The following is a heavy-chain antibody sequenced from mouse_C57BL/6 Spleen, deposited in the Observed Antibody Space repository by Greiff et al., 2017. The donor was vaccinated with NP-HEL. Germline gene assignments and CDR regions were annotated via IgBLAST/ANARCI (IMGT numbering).Heavy chain of an antibody. D-gene: IGHD2-12*01. V-gene: IGHV1-64*01. J-gene: IGHJ2*01. Sequence: VQLQQPGAELVKPGASVKLSCKASGYTFTSYWMHWVKQRPGQGLEWIGMIHPNSGSTNYNEKFKSKATLTVDKSSSTAYMQLSSLTSEDSAVYYCATYYTNSDYFDYWGQGTTLTVSS. CDR1: GYTFTSYW. CDR3: ATYYTNSDYFDY. CDR2: IHPNSGST.